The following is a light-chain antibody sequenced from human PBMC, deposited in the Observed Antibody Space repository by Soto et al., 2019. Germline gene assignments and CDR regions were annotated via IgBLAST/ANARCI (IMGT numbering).Light chain of an antibody. CDR1: STDVGAYNY. V-gene: IGLV2-14*01. CDR2: EVS. Sequence: QSALTQPASVAGSPGQSITISCTGTSTDVGAYNYVSWYQHHPGKAPKLMIYEVSSRPSGVSNRFSGSKSGNTASLIISGIQAEDEADYYCSSYTRSSTSVFGTGTKLTVL. CDR3: SSYTRSSTSV. J-gene: IGLJ1*01.